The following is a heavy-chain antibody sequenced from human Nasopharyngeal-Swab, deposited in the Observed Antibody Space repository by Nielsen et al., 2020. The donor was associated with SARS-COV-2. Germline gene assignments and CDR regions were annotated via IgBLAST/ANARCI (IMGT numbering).Heavy chain of an antibody. D-gene: IGHD6-13*01. V-gene: IGHV4-39*07. J-gene: IGHJ6*02. CDR3: ARVWSSSSWYIMGYYYYGMDV. Sequence: SETLSLTCTVSGGSISSSSYYWGWIRQPPGKGLEWIGSIYYSGSTYYNPSLKSRVTISVDTSKNQFSLKLSSVTAADTAVYYCARVWSSSSWYIMGYYYYGMDVWGQGTTVTVSS. CDR2: IYYSGST. CDR1: GGSISSSSYY.